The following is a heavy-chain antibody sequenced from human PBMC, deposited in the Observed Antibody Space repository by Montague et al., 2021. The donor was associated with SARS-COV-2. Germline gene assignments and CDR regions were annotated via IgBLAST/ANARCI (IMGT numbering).Heavy chain of an antibody. CDR3: ARDRVTIFGVVTGYGMDV. CDR2: IYTIGSL. CDR1: GGSISSGSNY. Sequence: TLSLTCTVSGGSISSGSNYGSSIRQPAGSGLECIGRIYTIGSLDYNPSLKSLVTISADTSKNQFSLQLSSVTAADTAVYYCARDRVTIFGVVTGYGMDVWGPGTTVTV. D-gene: IGHD3-3*01. J-gene: IGHJ6*02. V-gene: IGHV4-61*02.